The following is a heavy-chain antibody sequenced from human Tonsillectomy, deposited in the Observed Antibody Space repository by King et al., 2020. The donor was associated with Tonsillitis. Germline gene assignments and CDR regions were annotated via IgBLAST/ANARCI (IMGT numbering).Heavy chain of an antibody. CDR2: INHSGST. D-gene: IGHD1-20*01. J-gene: IGHJ4*02. CDR1: GGSFSGYY. CDR3: ARHNWNDPYHY. Sequence: VQLQQWGAGLLKPSETLSITCIVYGGSFSGYYWSWIRQPPGKGLEWIGEINHSGSTNYNPSLKSRVTISVDTSKNQFSLKLSSVTAADTAVYYCARHNWNDPYHYGGQGTLVTVSS. V-gene: IGHV4-34*01.